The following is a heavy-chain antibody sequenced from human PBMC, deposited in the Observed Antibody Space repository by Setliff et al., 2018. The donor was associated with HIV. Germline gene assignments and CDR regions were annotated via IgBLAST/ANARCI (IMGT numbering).Heavy chain of an antibody. CDR2: FDPEDGET. D-gene: IGHD3-10*01. CDR3: ASGKGVRGVIITGGLDV. J-gene: IGHJ6*04. V-gene: IGHV1-24*01. CDR1: GYTLTELS. Sequence: ASVKVSCKVSGYTLTELSMHWVRQAPGKGLEWMGGFDPEDGETIYAQKFQGRVTMTEDTSTDTAYMELSSLRSEDTAVYYCASGKGVRGVIITGGLDVWGKGTTVTVSS.